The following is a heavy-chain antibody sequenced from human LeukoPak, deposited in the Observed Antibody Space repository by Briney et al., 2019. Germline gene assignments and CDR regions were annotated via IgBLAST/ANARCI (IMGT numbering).Heavy chain of an antibody. CDR1: GGFISSYY. J-gene: IGHJ4*02. D-gene: IGHD2-8*01. V-gene: IGHV4-59*08. Sequence: SETLSLTCTVSGGFISSYYWSWIRQPPGKGLEWIAYISDIGSINYHPSLRSRVTISLDTSNNQSSLKLSSVTAEDTAVYYCAGQHPRNNVDFWGQGTLVTVSS. CDR3: AGQHPRNNVDF. CDR2: ISDIGSI.